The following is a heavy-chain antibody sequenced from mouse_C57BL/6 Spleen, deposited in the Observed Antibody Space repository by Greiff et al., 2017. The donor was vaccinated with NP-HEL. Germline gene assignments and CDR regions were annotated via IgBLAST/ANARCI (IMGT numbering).Heavy chain of an antibody. Sequence: VQLQQSGPELVKPGASVKISCKASGYSFTDYNMNWVKQSNGKSLEWIGVINPNYGTTSYNQKFKGKATLTVDQSSSTAYMQLNSLTSEDSAVYYCASYGSSSYYYAMDYWGQGTSVTVSS. J-gene: IGHJ4*01. CDR1: GYSFTDYN. D-gene: IGHD1-1*01. V-gene: IGHV1-39*01. CDR2: INPNYGTT. CDR3: ASYGSSSYYYAMDY.